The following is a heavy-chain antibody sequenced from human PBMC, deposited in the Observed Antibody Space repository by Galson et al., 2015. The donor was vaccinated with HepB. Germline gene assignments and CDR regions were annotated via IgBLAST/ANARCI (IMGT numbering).Heavy chain of an antibody. J-gene: IGHJ6*02. Sequence: SLRLSCAASGFTFSSYGMHWVRQAPGKGLEWVAVIWYDGSNKYYADSVKGRFTISRDNSKNTLHLQMNSLRAEDTAVYYCARDRIQLWFSDYYYGMDVWGQGTTVTVSS. V-gene: IGHV3-33*08. D-gene: IGHD5-18*01. CDR3: ARDRIQLWFSDYYYGMDV. CDR1: GFTFSSYG. CDR2: IWYDGSNK.